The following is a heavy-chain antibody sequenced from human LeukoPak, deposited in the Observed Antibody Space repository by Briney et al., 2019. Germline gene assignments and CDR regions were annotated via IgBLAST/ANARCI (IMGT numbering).Heavy chain of an antibody. CDR2: ISGSGVST. CDR1: GFTFSSYA. J-gene: IGHJ4*02. D-gene: IGHD6-19*01. CDR3: AKRDSTGWYSDY. Sequence: PGGSLRLSCAASGFTFSSYAMNWVRQAPGKGLEWVSTISGSGVSTYYADSVKGRFTISRDNSKNTLYLQMKSLRAKDTAVYYCAKRDSTGWYSDYWGQGTLVTVSS. V-gene: IGHV3-23*01.